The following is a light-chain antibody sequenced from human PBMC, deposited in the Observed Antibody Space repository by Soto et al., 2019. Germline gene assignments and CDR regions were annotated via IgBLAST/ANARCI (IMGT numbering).Light chain of an antibody. CDR3: AAWDDRLSSHV. CDR1: SSDVGGYNY. CDR2: DVS. V-gene: IGLV2-14*01. J-gene: IGLJ1*01. Sequence: QSALTQPASVSGSPGQSITISCTGTSSDVGGYNYVSWYQQHPGKAPKVMIYDVSNRPSGVSNRFSGSKSGNTASLTISGLQAEDEADYYCAAWDDRLSSHVFGTGTKVTVL.